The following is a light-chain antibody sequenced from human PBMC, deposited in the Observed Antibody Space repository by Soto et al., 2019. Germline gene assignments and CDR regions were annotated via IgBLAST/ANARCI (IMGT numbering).Light chain of an antibody. Sequence: QSVLTQPPSASGTTGQWVTISCSGSSSDSGRDYVYWFQQLSGTAPKLLIYTINQRPSGVPDRFSGSKSGTSASLAICGLLSEDEADYCCAVWDVSLSAWVFGGGTKLTVL. CDR3: AVWDVSLSAWV. CDR1: SSDSGRDY. V-gene: IGLV1-47*02. J-gene: IGLJ3*02. CDR2: TIN.